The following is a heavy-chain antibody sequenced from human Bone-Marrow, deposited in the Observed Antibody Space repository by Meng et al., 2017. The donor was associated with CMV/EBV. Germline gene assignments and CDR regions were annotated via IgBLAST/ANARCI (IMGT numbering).Heavy chain of an antibody. V-gene: IGHV4-34*01. D-gene: IGHD2-21*01. J-gene: IGHJ3*02. CDR3: ARVEGLVVIAIGERLGAFDI. CDR2: INHSGRT. Sequence: SETLSLTCAVYGWSFSGYYWSWIRQPPGKGLDWIGVINHSGRTNYNPSLKSRVTISVDTSKNQFSLNMSTVTDADTAVYSCARVEGLVVIAIGERLGAFDIWGQGTLVTVSS. CDR1: GWSFSGYY.